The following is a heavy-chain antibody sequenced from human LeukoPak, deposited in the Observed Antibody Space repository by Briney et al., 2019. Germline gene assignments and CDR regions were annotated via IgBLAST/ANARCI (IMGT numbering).Heavy chain of an antibody. CDR2: ISTNSHYI. Sequence: PGGSLRLSCAASGFTFDYYAMSWVRQAPGKGLEWVSSISTNSHYIYYAESVKGRFTISRDNAKNTLYLQMNSLRAEDTAVYYCAKDKGDIVVVEVAVMFDPYFDYWGQGVLVTVSS. CDR3: AKDKGDIVVVEVAVMFDPYFDY. V-gene: IGHV3-21*04. D-gene: IGHD2-21*01. CDR1: GFTFDYYA. J-gene: IGHJ4*02.